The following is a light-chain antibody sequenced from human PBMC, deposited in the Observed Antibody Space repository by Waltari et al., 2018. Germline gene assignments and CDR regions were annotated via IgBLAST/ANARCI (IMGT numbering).Light chain of an antibody. CDR1: PLVLYRSSNKNF. J-gene: IGKJ3*01. CDR2: WAS. Sequence: DIVVTQSTDSLPVSLGERATINCTSSPLVLYRSSNKNFLAWYQQKPGPPPKLLIYWASTRESGVPDRFSGSGSGTDFTLTSSSLQAEDVAVYYCQQYYSTIFTFGPGTKVDIK. CDR3: QQYYSTIFT. V-gene: IGKV4-1*01.